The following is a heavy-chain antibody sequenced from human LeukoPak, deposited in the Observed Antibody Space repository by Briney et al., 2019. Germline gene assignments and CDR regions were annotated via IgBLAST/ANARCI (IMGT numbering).Heavy chain of an antibody. V-gene: IGHV3-30-3*01. CDR2: ISNDGANE. CDR1: RFTFSTYA. CDR3: ARDRIAVAGMGAFQH. J-gene: IGHJ1*01. D-gene: IGHD6-19*01. Sequence: GGSLRLSCAASRFTFSTYAMHWVRQAPGKGLEWVAGISNDGANEDHADSVKGRFTISRDNSKNTLYLQMNSLRAEDTAIYYCARDRIAVAGMGAFQHWGQGTLVTVSS.